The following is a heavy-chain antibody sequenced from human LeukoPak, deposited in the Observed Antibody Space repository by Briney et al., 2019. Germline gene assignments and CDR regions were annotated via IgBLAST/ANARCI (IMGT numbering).Heavy chain of an antibody. J-gene: IGHJ4*02. CDR3: AKDHYSVWAYYFDY. D-gene: IGHD2-21*01. Sequence: SETLSLTCAVYGGSFSGYYWSWIRQPPGKGLEWIAEINHRGSTHYNPSLKSRVNISVDTSKNQFSLNLDSVTAADTAVYYCAKDHYSVWAYYFDYWGQGTLVTVSS. CDR2: INHRGST. CDR1: GGSFSGYY. V-gene: IGHV4-34*01.